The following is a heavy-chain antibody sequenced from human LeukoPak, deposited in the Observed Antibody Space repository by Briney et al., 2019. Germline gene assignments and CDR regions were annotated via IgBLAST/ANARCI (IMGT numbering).Heavy chain of an antibody. V-gene: IGHV3-7*01. CDR1: GFTFSSYG. D-gene: IGHD3-22*01. J-gene: IGHJ4*02. CDR3: LRENHDSGWSFDY. CDR2: INQGGSEK. Sequence: GGSLRLSCSAPGFTFSSYGMNWVRQAPGKGLEWVANINQGGSEKYYVDSVKGRFTISRDNTKNSLYLEMNSLRAEDTAVYYCLRENHDSGWSFDYWGQGTLVTVSS.